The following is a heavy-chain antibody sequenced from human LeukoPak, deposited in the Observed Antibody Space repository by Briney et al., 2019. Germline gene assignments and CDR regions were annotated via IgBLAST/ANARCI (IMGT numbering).Heavy chain of an antibody. Sequence: GGSLRLSCAASGFTVSSNYMSWVRQAPGKGLEWVSYVSSSSSTIYYAGSVKGRFTISRDNAKNSLYLQMNSLRAEDTAVYYCARDGYPDSSGYYPDCRYWGQGTLVTVSS. J-gene: IGHJ4*02. CDR1: GFTVSSNY. V-gene: IGHV3-48*01. CDR2: VSSSSSTI. CDR3: ARDGYPDSSGYYPDCRY. D-gene: IGHD3-22*01.